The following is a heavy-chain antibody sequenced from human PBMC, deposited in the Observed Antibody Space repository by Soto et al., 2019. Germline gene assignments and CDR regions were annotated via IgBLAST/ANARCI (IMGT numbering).Heavy chain of an antibody. CDR2: MNPNSGNT. CDR1: GYTFTSYD. V-gene: IGHV1-8*01. CDR3: ARGITIFGVVPG. J-gene: IGHJ4*02. D-gene: IGHD3-3*01. Sequence: ASVKVSCKASGYTFTSYDINWVRQATGQGLEWMGWMNPNSGNTGYARKFQCRVTMTRNTSISTAYMELSSLRSEDTAVYYCARGITIFGVVPGWGQGTLVTVSS.